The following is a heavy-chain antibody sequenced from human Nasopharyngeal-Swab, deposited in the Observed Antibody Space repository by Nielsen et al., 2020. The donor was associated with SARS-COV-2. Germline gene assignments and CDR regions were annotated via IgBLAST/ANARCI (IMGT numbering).Heavy chain of an antibody. V-gene: IGHV3-23*01. J-gene: IGHJ4*02. D-gene: IGHD3-22*01. CDR1: GFTFSTYA. CDR2: LTSSGGTT. Sequence: GGSLRLSCAASGFTFSTYAMTWVRQAPGKGLEWVSSLTSSGGTTYYADSVRGRFTISRDNSKNTVYLQMNSLRAEDTAVYFCADLDSQVPGYWGQGTLVTVSS. CDR3: ADLDSQVPGY.